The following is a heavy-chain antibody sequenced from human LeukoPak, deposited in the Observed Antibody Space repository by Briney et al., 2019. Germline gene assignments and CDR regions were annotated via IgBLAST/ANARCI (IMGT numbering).Heavy chain of an antibody. CDR3: ARDSPSSSWYVMVPAYYGMDV. V-gene: IGHV3-30*03. J-gene: IGHJ6*02. CDR2: ISYDGSNK. D-gene: IGHD6-13*01. CDR1: GFTFSSYG. Sequence: PGGSLRLSCAASGFTFSSYGMHWVRQAPGKGLEWVAVISYDGSNKYYADSVKGRFTISRDNSKNTLYLQMNSLRAEDTAVYYCARDSPSSSWYVMVPAYYGMDVWGQGTTVTVSS.